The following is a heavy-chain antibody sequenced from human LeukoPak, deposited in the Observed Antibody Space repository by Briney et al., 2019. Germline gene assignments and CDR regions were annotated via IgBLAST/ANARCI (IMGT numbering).Heavy chain of an antibody. CDR3: AREVSSSWHRYYFDY. Sequence: GGSLRLSCAASGFTFSSYAMSWVRQAPGKGLEWVSATSGSGGSTYYADSVKGRFTISRDNAKNSLYLQMNSLRAEDTAVYYCAREVSSSWHRYYFDYWGQGTLVTVSS. D-gene: IGHD6-13*01. J-gene: IGHJ4*02. CDR1: GFTFSSYA. V-gene: IGHV3-23*01. CDR2: TSGSGGST.